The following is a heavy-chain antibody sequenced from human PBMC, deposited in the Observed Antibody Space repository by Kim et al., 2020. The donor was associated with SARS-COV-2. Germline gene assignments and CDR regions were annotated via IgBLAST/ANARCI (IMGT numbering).Heavy chain of an antibody. Sequence: ASVKVSCKASGYTFTSYGISWVRQPPGQGLEWMGWISAYNGNTNYAQKLQGRVTMTTDTSTSTAYMELRSLRSDDTAVYYCARASVAAGTDYYGMDVWGQGTTVTVSS. V-gene: IGHV1-18*04. CDR3: ARASVAAGTDYYGMDV. CDR2: ISAYNGNT. D-gene: IGHD6-13*01. CDR1: GYTFTSYG. J-gene: IGHJ6*02.